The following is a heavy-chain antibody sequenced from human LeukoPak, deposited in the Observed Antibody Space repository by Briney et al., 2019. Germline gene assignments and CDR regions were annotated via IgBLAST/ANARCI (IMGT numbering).Heavy chain of an antibody. CDR3: ARDVNLLFFDV. CDR2: ISHDGTDT. D-gene: IGHD2/OR15-2a*01. CDR1: GFTFSTYV. J-gene: IGHJ2*01. V-gene: IGHV3-74*01. Sequence: QPGGSLTLSCAASGFTFSTYVMHWARQAPGKGLMWLSRISHDGTDTSYADSVKGRFTISRDNAKNTLYLQMNSLRADDTAVYYCARDVNLLFFDVWGRGTLVTVSS.